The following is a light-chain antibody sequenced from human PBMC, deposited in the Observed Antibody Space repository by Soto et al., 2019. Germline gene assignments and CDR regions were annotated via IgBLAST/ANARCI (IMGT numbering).Light chain of an antibody. Sequence: DIQMSQSRSTRSASIGDRAIITCRASQSIRSWLAWYQQKPGKAPKLLIYQASSLESGVSSRFSGSGSETEFTLTISSLQPDDFATYYCQQYNDYSWTFGQGTKVDI. CDR3: QQYNDYSWT. CDR1: QSIRSW. V-gene: IGKV1-5*03. J-gene: IGKJ1*01. CDR2: QAS.